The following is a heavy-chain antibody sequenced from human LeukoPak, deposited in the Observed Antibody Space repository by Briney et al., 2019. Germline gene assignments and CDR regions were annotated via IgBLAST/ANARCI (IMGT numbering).Heavy chain of an antibody. V-gene: IGHV5-51*01. D-gene: IGHD5-12*01. J-gene: IGHJ4*02. Sequence: GESLKISCKGSGYSFTSYWIGWVRQMPGKGLEWMGIIYPGDSDTRYSPSFQGQVTISADKSISTAYLQWSSLKASDTAMYYCARSSGSAYSGYDLFDYWGQGTLVTVSS. CDR1: GYSFTSYW. CDR2: IYPGDSDT. CDR3: ARSSGSAYSGYDLFDY.